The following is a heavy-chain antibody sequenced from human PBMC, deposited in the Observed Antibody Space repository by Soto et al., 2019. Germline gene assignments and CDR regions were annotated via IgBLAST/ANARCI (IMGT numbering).Heavy chain of an antibody. CDR1: GFTFSSYA. Sequence: GGSLRLSCAASGFTFSSYAMHWVRQAPGKGLEWVAVISYDGSNKYYADSVKGRFTISRDNSKNTLYLQMNSPRAEDTAVYYCARDFTANRIVVVPAAPRYWGQGTLVTVSS. V-gene: IGHV3-30-3*01. CDR3: ARDFTANRIVVVPAAPRY. D-gene: IGHD2-2*01. J-gene: IGHJ4*02. CDR2: ISYDGSNK.